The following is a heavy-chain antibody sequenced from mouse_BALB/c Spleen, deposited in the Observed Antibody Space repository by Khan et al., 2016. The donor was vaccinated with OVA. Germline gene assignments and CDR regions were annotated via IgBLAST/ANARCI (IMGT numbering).Heavy chain of an antibody. J-gene: IGHJ4*01. CDR3: AEGGAAYYGNDGDAMEY. V-gene: IGHV9-4*02. D-gene: IGHD2-9*01. CDR1: GYTFTTAG. Sequence: QIQLVQSGPELKKPGETVRISCKASGYTFTTAGIQWVQKMPGKGLKWIGWINTHSGVPKYAEDFKGRFAFSLEISVNTAYLKITNLKNEDTSTYFCAEGGAAYYGNDGDAMEYWGQGTSVTVSS. CDR2: INTHSGVP.